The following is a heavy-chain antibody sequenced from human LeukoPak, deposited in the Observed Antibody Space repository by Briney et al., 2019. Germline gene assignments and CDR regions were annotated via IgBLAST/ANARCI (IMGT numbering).Heavy chain of an antibody. J-gene: IGHJ4*02. V-gene: IGHV3-33*01. CDR1: GFTFSSYG. D-gene: IGHD3-10*01. CDR2: IWYDGSNK. CDR3: ARDGDVWLGESNSPNYFDY. Sequence: GGSLRLSCAASGFTFSSYGMHWVRQAPGKGLEWVAVIWYDGSNKYYADSVKGRFTISRDNSKNTLYLQMNSLRAEDTAVYYCARDGDVWLGESNSPNYFDYWGQGTLVTVSS.